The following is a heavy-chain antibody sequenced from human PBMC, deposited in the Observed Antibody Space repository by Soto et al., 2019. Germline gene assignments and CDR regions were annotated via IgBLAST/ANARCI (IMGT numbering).Heavy chain of an antibody. J-gene: IGHJ4*02. CDR3: VKDVRPDGYWDFDY. Sequence: EVQLLESGGGSVQPGGSLRLSCAASGFTFSSFAMSWVRQAPGKGLEWVSGLLGRGDTYYEESVKGRFTISRDNSKNTLFLQLNSLRVEDTAIYYCVKDVRPDGYWDFDYWGQGTLVTVSS. V-gene: IGHV3-23*01. CDR2: LLGRGDT. D-gene: IGHD5-12*01. CDR1: GFTFSSFA.